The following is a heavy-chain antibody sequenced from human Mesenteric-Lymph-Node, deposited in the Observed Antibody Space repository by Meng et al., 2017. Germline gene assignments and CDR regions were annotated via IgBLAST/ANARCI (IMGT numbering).Heavy chain of an antibody. CDR1: GGSISSSNW. CDR3: ARDYYYDSSGYRIFDY. J-gene: IGHJ4*02. V-gene: IGHV4-4*02. CDR2: IYHSGST. Sequence: QVQLQQWDAGLLKPSGPLSLTCAVSGGSISSSNWWSWVRQPPGKGLEWIGEIYHSGSTNYNPSLKSRVTISVDKSKNQFSLKLSSVTAADTAVYYCARDYYYDSSGYRIFDYWGQGTLVTVSS. D-gene: IGHD3-22*01.